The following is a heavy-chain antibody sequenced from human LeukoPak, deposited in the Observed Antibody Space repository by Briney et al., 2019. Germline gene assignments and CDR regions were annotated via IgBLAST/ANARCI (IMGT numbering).Heavy chain of an antibody. D-gene: IGHD6-13*01. CDR3: AKAASSSWPSYYYGMDV. J-gene: IGHJ6*02. Sequence: PGGSLRLSCAASGFIFSSYSMNWVRQAPGKGLEWVSVITGSGGNTYYADSVKGRFTISKVNSKNTVYLQMSSLRVDDTAVYYCAKAASSSWPSYYYGMDVWGQGTTVTVSS. V-gene: IGHV3-23*01. CDR2: ITGSGGNT. CDR1: GFIFSSYS.